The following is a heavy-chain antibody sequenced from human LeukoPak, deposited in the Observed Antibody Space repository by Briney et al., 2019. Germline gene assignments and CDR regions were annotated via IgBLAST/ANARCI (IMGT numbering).Heavy chain of an antibody. CDR3: ARSYAHDY. CDR1: GGSFSGDY. Sequence: SETLSLTCAVYGGSFSGDYWSWIRQPPGKGLEWIGEINHSGSTNYNPSLKSRVTISVDTSKNQFSLKLSSVTAEDTAVYYCARSYAHDYWGPGTLVTVSS. J-gene: IGHJ4*02. CDR2: INHSGST. V-gene: IGHV4-34*01. D-gene: IGHD2-2*01.